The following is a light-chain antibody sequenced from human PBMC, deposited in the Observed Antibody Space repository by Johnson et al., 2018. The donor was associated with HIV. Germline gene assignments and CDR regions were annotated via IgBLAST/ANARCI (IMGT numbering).Light chain of an antibody. CDR3: GTWDSSLSAYV. CDR2: DNN. J-gene: IGLJ1*01. Sequence: QSVLTQPPSVSAAPGQKVTISCSGSSSNIGNNYVSWYQQLPGTAPKLLIYDNNKRPSGIPDRFSGSKSCTSATLGITGLPTGDEADYYCGTWDSSLSAYVFGTGTTVTVL. V-gene: IGLV1-51*01. CDR1: SSNIGNNY.